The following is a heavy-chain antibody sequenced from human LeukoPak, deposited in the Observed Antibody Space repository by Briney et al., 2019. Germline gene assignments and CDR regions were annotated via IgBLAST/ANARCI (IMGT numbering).Heavy chain of an antibody. Sequence: GGSLRLSCSASGFTFRRYAMHWVRQAPGKGLEYVSAISSNGGSTYYADSVKGRFTISRDNSRNTLHLQMSSLRVEDTAMYYCVKDSSSGSYFDYWGQGTLVTVSS. CDR1: GFTFRRYA. J-gene: IGHJ4*02. CDR3: VKDSSSGSYFDY. CDR2: ISSNGGST. D-gene: IGHD3-10*01. V-gene: IGHV3-64D*06.